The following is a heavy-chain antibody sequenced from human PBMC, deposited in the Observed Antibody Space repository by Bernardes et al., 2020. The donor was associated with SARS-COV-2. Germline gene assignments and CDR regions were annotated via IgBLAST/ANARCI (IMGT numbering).Heavy chain of an antibody. CDR2: INPNSGGT. CDR3: AREGYSSSWASKNWFDP. CDR1: GYTFTGYY. Sequence: ASVKVSCKASGYTFTGYYMHWVRQAPGQGLEWMGWINPNSGGTNYAQKFQGWVTMTRDTSISTAYMELSRLRSDDTAVYYCAREGYSSSWASKNWFDPWGQGTRVTVSS. V-gene: IGHV1-2*04. D-gene: IGHD6-13*01. J-gene: IGHJ5*02.